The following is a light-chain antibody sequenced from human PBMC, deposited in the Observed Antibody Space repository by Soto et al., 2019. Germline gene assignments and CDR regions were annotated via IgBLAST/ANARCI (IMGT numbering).Light chain of an antibody. V-gene: IGKV1-5*03. CDR2: KAS. CDR3: QQYISYSDA. Sequence: DIQMTQSPSTLSASVGDRVTITCRASQTMSSWLAWYQQKPGKAPKLLIYKASTLESGVPSRFSGSGSGTEFTLTISSLQPDDLAPYYCQQYISYSDAFGQGTKVELK. J-gene: IGKJ1*01. CDR1: QTMSSW.